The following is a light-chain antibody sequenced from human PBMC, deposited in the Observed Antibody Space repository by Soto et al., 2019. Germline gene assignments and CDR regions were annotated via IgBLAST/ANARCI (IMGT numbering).Light chain of an antibody. CDR3: SSYTTSSTDV. V-gene: IGLV2-14*01. J-gene: IGLJ1*01. CDR2: EVS. CDR1: SSDVGGFHS. Sequence: QSALAQPASVSGSPGQSITISCTGTSSDVGGFHSVSWYQQHPGKAPKLIIYEVSNRPSGVSNRFSGSKSGNTASLTISGLQTEDEADYYCSSYTTSSTDVFGTGTKVTVL.